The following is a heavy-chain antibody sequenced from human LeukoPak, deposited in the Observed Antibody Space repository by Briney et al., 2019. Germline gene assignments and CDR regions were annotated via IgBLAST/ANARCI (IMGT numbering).Heavy chain of an antibody. CDR2: ISRSTTRT. D-gene: IGHD3-3*01. CDR3: AKDRCESGHYLVDIYFDY. V-gene: IGHV3-23*01. CDR1: GFTFEKHA. J-gene: IGHJ4*02. Sequence: GGSLRLSCAASGFTFEKHAMSWVRQAPGKGLEWVASISRSTTRTSFADSVQGRFFISRDNLKNMVTLQMNSLSAEDTAIYYCAKDRCESGHYLVDIYFDYWGPGTLVTVSS.